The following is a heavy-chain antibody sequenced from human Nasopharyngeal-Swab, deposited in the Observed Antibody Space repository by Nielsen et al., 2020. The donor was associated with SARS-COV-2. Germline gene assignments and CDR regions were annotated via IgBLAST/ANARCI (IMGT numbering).Heavy chain of an antibody. CDR1: GYTFTGYY. D-gene: IGHD1-1*01. CDR2: INPNSGGT. CDR3: ANRRLEGIDV. V-gene: IGHV1-2*04. Sequence: ASVKVSCKASGYTFTGYYMHGVRQATGKGIEWMGWINPNSGGTNYARKFQGWVTMTRDTSISTAYMELSTLRSDDTAVYYCANRRLEGIDVWGQGTTVTVSS. J-gene: IGHJ6*02.